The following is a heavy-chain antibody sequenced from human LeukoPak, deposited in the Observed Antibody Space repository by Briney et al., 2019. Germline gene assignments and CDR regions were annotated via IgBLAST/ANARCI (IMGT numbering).Heavy chain of an antibody. CDR2: ITPFNGNT. Sequence: GASVKVSCKASGYTFTYRYLHWVRQAPGQALEWMGWITPFNGNTNYAQKFQDRVTITRDRSMSTAYMELSSLRSEDIAMYYCAGGEGYSYGYVWGQGTLVTVSS. CDR3: AGGEGYSYGYV. V-gene: IGHV1-45*02. J-gene: IGHJ4*02. CDR1: GYTFTYRY. D-gene: IGHD5-18*01.